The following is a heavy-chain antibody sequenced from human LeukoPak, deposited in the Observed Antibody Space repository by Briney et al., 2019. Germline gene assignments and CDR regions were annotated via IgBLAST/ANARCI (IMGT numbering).Heavy chain of an antibody. J-gene: IGHJ4*02. CDR3: ARDQSGYDILTGYYNRGPFDY. Sequence: MPSETLSLTCAVSGGAISSSNWWSWVRQPPGKGLEWIGEIYHSGSTNYNPSLKSRVTISVDKSKNQFSLKPSSVTAADTAVYYCARDQSGYDILTGYYNRGPFDYWGQGTLVTVSS. V-gene: IGHV4-4*02. CDR1: GGAISSSNW. CDR2: IYHSGST. D-gene: IGHD3-9*01.